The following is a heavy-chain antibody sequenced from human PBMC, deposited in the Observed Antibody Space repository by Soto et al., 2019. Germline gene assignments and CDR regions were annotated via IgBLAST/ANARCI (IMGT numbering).Heavy chain of an antibody. D-gene: IGHD3-3*01. CDR1: GESFRGYS. Sequence: QVQLQQWGAGLLKPAETLSLTCAVYGESFRGYSWSWIRQPPGKGLEWIGEINHFGSTNYNPSLKGRVSISVDTYRKQVSLKLTSVTAADPAVYYCARGQSMTIFGVVTPEAFYIWGQGTMVTVSS. CDR2: INHFGST. CDR3: ARGQSMTIFGVVTPEAFYI. V-gene: IGHV4-34*01. J-gene: IGHJ3*02.